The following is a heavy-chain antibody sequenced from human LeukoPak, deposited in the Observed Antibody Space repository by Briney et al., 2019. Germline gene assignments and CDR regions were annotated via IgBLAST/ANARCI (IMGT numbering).Heavy chain of an antibody. CDR1: GYTFNGYY. D-gene: IGHD6-13*01. Sequence: ASVKVSCKASGYTFNGYYMHWGRQAPGQWLESFGCINPNSGGTNYAQKFQGRVTMTRDTSISTAYMELSRLRSDDTAVYYCARDSLPYSSSWYATYYFDYWGQGTLVTVSS. CDR3: ARDSLPYSSSWYATYYFDY. J-gene: IGHJ4*02. CDR2: INPNSGGT. V-gene: IGHV1-2*02.